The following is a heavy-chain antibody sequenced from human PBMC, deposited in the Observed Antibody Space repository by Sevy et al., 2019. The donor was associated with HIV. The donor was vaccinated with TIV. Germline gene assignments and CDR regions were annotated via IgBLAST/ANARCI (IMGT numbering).Heavy chain of an antibody. D-gene: IGHD2-15*01. CDR3: ANCNPEYCYAMDV. Sequence: SETLSLTCTVSGDSIGNQYWSWIRQPAGKGLEWIGYIYYSGRTNYNPSLKSRVTISIDTSKNQFSLKLSSVTAADTAVYYCANCNPEYCYAMDVWGQGTTVTVSS. CDR1: GDSIGNQY. CDR2: IYYSGRT. J-gene: IGHJ6*02. V-gene: IGHV4-59*11.